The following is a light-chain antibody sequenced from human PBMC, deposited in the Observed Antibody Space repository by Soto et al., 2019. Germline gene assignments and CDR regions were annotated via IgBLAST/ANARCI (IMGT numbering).Light chain of an antibody. CDR3: NSYATGNTRV. J-gene: IGLJ1*01. Sequence: QSVLTQPASVSGSLGQSITISCTGSSSDIGDYDYVSWYQQHPGKAPKVLISEVSNRPSGVSNRFSGSKSGNTASLTISGLQAEDEADYYCNSYATGNTRVFGTGTKVTVL. CDR1: SSDIGDYDY. V-gene: IGLV2-14*01. CDR2: EVS.